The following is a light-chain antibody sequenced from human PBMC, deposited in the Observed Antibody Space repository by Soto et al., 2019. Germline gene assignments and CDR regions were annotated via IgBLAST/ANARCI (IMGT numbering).Light chain of an antibody. Sequence: DIQMTQSPSIVSSTVGDIFTITCRASQSVTTSLAWYQQKPGQAPKLLIFQMSTLANGVPSRFSGSGSGTELTLAISSLQPDDFATYFCQQYKTLCSFGQGTKVDIK. V-gene: IGKV1-5*03. J-gene: IGKJ1*01. CDR2: QMS. CDR1: QSVTTS. CDR3: QQYKTLCS.